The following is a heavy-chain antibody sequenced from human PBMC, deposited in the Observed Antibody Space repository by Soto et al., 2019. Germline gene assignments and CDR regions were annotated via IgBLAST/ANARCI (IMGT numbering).Heavy chain of an antibody. D-gene: IGHD3-3*01. V-gene: IGHV1-3*01. CDR2: INAGNGNT. J-gene: IGHJ4*02. Sequence: QVQLVQSGAEVKKPGASVKVSCKASGYTFTSYAMHWVRQAPGQRLEWMGWINAGNGNTKYSQKFQGRVTITRDTSASTAYMELSSLRSEDTAVYYCARGHSPYDSRPHTAEFDYWGQGTLVTVSS. CDR1: GYTFTSYA. CDR3: ARGHSPYDSRPHTAEFDY.